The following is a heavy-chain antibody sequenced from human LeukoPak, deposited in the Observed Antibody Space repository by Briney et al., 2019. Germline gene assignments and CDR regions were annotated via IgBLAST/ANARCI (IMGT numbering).Heavy chain of an antibody. Sequence: PGGSLRLSCAASGFTFSSYGMHWVRQAPGKGLEWVAVIWYDGSNKYYADSVKGRFTISRDNSKNTLYLQMNSLRAEDTAVYYCARTYSSSWFFIGMDVWGQGTTVTVSS. D-gene: IGHD6-13*01. V-gene: IGHV3-33*01. J-gene: IGHJ6*02. CDR2: IWYDGSNK. CDR3: ARTYSSSWFFIGMDV. CDR1: GFTFSSYG.